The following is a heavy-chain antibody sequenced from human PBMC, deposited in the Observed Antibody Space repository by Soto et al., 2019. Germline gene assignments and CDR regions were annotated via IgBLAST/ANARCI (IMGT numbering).Heavy chain of an antibody. J-gene: IGHJ4*02. CDR3: ARGPLVVLNYFES. CDR1: GGTFRNYP. CDR2: IFPLTDIP. Sequence: QVQLVQSGTEVKKPGSSVKVSCKASGGTFRNYPINWVRQAPGQGLEWMGSIFPLTDIPDYAQNFQARLTINADKSTSTAYIELSIMTSDYTAMYFCARGPLVVLNYFESWGQGTLVTVSS. V-gene: IGHV1-69*02.